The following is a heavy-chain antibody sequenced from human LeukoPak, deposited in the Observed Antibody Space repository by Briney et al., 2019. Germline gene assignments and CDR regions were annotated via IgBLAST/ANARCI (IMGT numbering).Heavy chain of an antibody. CDR3: ARGYCSGGSCYYYYYGMDV. Sequence: TGGSLRLSCAASGFTFSDYYMSWIRQAPVKGLEWVPYISSSGSTIYYADSVKGRFTISRDNAKNSLYLQMNSLRAEDTAVYYCARGYCSGGSCYYYYYGMDVWGQGTTVTVSS. J-gene: IGHJ6*02. V-gene: IGHV3-11*01. D-gene: IGHD2-15*01. CDR1: GFTFSDYY. CDR2: ISSSGSTI.